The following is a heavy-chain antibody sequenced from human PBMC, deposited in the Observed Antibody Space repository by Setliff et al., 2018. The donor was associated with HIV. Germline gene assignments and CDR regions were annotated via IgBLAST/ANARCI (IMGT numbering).Heavy chain of an antibody. Sequence: QPGGSLRLSCAVSGFTFSHYAMHWVRQSPGKGLECVALIYYDGSSQYYADSVKGRFTISRDNSKNTLFLRMDRLRAEDTALYYCAKATGLGAAGKIDSWGQGTLVTVSS. CDR2: IYYDGSSQ. J-gene: IGHJ4*02. CDR1: GFTFSHYA. D-gene: IGHD6-13*01. V-gene: IGHV3-33*06. CDR3: AKATGLGAAGKIDS.